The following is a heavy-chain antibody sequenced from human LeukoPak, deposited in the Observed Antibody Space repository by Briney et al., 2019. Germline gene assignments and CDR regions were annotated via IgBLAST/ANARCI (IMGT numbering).Heavy chain of an antibody. CDR1: GFTFSSYA. D-gene: IGHD6-6*01. J-gene: IGHJ6*03. V-gene: IGHV3-30*04. CDR2: ISYDGSNK. CDR3: ARPLEYSSSSGLGYYYYMDV. Sequence: GGSLRLSCAASGFTFSSYAMHWVRQAPGKGLEWVAVISYDGSNKYYADSVKGRFTISRDNSKNTLYLQMNRLRAEDTAVYYCARPLEYSSSSGLGYYYYMDVWGKGTTVTVSS.